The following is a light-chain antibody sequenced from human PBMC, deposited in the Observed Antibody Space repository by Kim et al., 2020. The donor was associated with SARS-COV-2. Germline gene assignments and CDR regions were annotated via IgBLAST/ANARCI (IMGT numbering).Light chain of an antibody. CDR1: SLRKYY. CDR3: MSRDSRAKVV. CDR2: AKD. Sequence: SSELTQDPAVYVALGQTVTITCQGDSLRKYYATWYQQKARQAPVLVFYAKDKRPSGVPDRFSGSSSGNTASLTITGAQAADEADYYCMSRDSRAKVVFGGDTQVSV. V-gene: IGLV3-19*01. J-gene: IGLJ2*01.